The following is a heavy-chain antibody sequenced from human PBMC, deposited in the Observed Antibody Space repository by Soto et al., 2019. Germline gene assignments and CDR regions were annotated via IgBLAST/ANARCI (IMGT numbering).Heavy chain of an antibody. Sequence: ESVGGLVKPGGSLRLSCAASGFAFSPAWMTWVRQAPGKGLEWVALIKSKTSGETRAYAAPVKGRFTISRDDSENTVFLQMDSLKTEDTAVYYCVIDDAARGFGELDYWGRGTLVTVSS. CDR3: VIDDAARGFGELDY. CDR2: IKSKTSGETR. D-gene: IGHD3-10*01. CDR1: GFAFSPAW. J-gene: IGHJ4*02. V-gene: IGHV3-15*01.